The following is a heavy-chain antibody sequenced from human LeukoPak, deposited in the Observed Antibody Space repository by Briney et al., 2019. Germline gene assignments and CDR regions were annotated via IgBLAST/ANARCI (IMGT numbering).Heavy chain of an antibody. CDR1: GYSVSSGLF. CDR2: IYHNGIT. J-gene: IGHJ4*02. Sequence: PSETLSLTCAVSGYSVSSGLFWGWTRQSPGKGLEWIAAIYHNGITHYNPSLKSRVTISIDTSKNQFSLKMSSVTAADTAVYYCTRGVALSDHGIIDSWGQGTLATVSS. V-gene: IGHV4-38-2*01. CDR3: TRGVALSDHGIIDS. D-gene: IGHD1-1*01.